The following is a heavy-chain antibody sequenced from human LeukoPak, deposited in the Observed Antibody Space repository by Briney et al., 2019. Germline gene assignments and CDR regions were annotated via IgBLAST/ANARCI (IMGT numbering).Heavy chain of an antibody. J-gene: IGHJ4*02. CDR1: GFTFSNYS. V-gene: IGHV3-21*01. D-gene: IGHD5-24*01. CDR2: ISTSSSYI. Sequence: GGSLRLSCATSGFTFSNYSMNWVRQAPGKGLEWVSSISTSSSYIYYAGSVKGRFTISRDNAKNSLYLQMNSLRAEDTAVYYCAIRDGGYWGQGTLVTVSS. CDR3: AIRDGGY.